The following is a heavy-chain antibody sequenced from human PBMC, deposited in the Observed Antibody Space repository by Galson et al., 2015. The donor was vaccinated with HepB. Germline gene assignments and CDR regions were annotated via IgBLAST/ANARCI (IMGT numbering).Heavy chain of an antibody. CDR3: AKESHSSSWYSWFDP. V-gene: IGHV3-30*18. Sequence: SLRLSCAASGFTFSSYGMHWVRQAPSKGLEWVAVISYDGSNKYYADSVKGRFTISRDNSKNTLYLQMNSLRAEDTAVYYCAKESHSSSWYSWFDPWGQGTLVTVSS. D-gene: IGHD6-13*01. J-gene: IGHJ5*02. CDR2: ISYDGSNK. CDR1: GFTFSSYG.